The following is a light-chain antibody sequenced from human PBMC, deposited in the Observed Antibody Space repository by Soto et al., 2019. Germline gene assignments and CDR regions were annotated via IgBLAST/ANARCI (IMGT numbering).Light chain of an antibody. CDR2: EVS. Sequence: SVLTQPASVSGSPGQSITISCTATSSDVGGYNYVSWYQQHPGKAPKLMIYEVSNRPSGVSNRFSGSKSGNTASLTISGLQAEDEADYYCSSYTSSSTLVFGTGTKVTVL. CDR3: SSYTSSSTLV. CDR1: SSDVGGYNY. V-gene: IGLV2-14*01. J-gene: IGLJ1*01.